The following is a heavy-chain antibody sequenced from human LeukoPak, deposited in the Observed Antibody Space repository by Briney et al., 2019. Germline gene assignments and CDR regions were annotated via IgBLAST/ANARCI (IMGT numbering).Heavy chain of an antibody. J-gene: IGHJ4*02. V-gene: IGHV3-74*01. CDR3: ARDLSPVVRASPMGY. CDR2: ISSDGSST. D-gene: IGHD3-10*01. Sequence: GGSLRLSCAASGLTFSSYWMHWVRQAPGKGLVWVSSISSDGSSTRYADSVKGRFTISSDTSKNTLYLQMNSLRAEDTAVYYCARDLSPVVRASPMGYWGQGTLVTVSS. CDR1: GLTFSSYW.